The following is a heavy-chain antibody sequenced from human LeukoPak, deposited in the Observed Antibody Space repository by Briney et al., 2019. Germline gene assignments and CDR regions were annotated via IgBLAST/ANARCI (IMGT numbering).Heavy chain of an antibody. Sequence: GRSLRLSCAASGFTFSSYAMHWVRQAPGKGLEWVAVISYDGSNKYYADSVRGRFTISRDNAKNKLYLEMNSLRPEDTGVYYCATFGFQWSLSYWGQGDPVTVSS. CDR2: ISYDGSNK. CDR1: GFTFSSYA. J-gene: IGHJ4*02. V-gene: IGHV3-30-3*01. D-gene: IGHD3-3*01. CDR3: ATFGFQWSLSY.